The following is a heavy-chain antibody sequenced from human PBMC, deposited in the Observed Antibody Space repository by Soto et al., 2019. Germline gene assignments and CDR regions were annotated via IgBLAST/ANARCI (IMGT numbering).Heavy chain of an antibody. CDR3: AGGGTSANYAFDI. CDR2: ITASGGGT. V-gene: IGHV3-23*01. CDR1: GFTFSTYA. Sequence: EVQLLESGGGLVQPGGSLRLSCAASGFTFSTYAMSWVRQAPGKGLAWVSSITASGGGTYYGDSVKGRFTISSDNSKNPLYLQMKPLRAKDTAVFYCAGGGTSANYAFDIWGQGTLVTVSS. J-gene: IGHJ3*02. D-gene: IGHD2-8*02.